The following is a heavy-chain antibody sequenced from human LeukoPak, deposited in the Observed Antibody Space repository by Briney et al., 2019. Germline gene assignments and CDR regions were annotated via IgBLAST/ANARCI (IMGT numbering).Heavy chain of an antibody. J-gene: IGHJ4*02. V-gene: IGHV1-18*04. CDR1: GYTFTGYY. Sequence: ASVKVSCKAAGYTFTGYYMHWVRQAPGQGLEWMGWISAYNGNTNYAQKLQGRVTITADKSTSTAYMELSSLRSEDTAVYYCARVAARLRPAFDYWGQGTLVTVSS. CDR2: ISAYNGNT. CDR3: ARVAARLRPAFDY. D-gene: IGHD6-6*01.